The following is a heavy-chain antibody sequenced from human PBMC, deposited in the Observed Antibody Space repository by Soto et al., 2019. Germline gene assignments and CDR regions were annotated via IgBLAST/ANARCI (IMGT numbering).Heavy chain of an antibody. Sequence: QVRLQESGPGLVKPSETLSLSCLVSGDSVGNGPYYWSWIRQSPGEGLEWIAYIYYSGSTNVNPPFESRVNMSLDMSKIQFVLELRSVTAADAAVYFCARVGSSCHSGGCYYAYGLGVWGQGTTVAISS. J-gene: IGHJ6*02. V-gene: IGHV4-61*01. CDR1: GDSVGNGPYY. CDR2: IYYSGST. CDR3: ARVGSSCHSGGCYYAYGLGV. D-gene: IGHD1-26*01.